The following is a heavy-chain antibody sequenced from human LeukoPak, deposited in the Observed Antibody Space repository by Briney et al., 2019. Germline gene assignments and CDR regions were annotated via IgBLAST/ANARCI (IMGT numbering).Heavy chain of an antibody. Sequence: PGGSLRLSCAASGFTFSSYEMNWVRQAPGKGLEGVSYISSSGSTIYYADSVKDRFTISRDNAKNSLYLQMNSLRAEDRAVYYCAKELMSSWYYFDYWGQGTLVTVSS. CDR1: GFTFSSYE. J-gene: IGHJ4*02. V-gene: IGHV3-48*03. D-gene: IGHD6-13*01. CDR2: ISSSGSTI. CDR3: AKELMSSWYYFDY.